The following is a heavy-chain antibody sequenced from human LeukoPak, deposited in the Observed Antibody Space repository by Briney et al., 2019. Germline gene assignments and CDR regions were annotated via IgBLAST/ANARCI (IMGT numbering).Heavy chain of an antibody. V-gene: IGHV3-30*18. CDR3: AKPLSFGVVVVAANAFDI. Sequence: GGSLRLSCAASGFTFSSYGMHWVRQAPGKGLEWVAVISYDGSNKYYADSVKGRFTISRDNSKNTLYLQMNSLRAEDTAVYYCAKPLSFGVVVVAANAFDIWGQGTMVTVSS. D-gene: IGHD2-15*01. J-gene: IGHJ3*02. CDR1: GFTFSSYG. CDR2: ISYDGSNK.